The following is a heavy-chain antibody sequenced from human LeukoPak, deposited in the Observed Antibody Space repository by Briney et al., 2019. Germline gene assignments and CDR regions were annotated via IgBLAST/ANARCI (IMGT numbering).Heavy chain of an antibody. Sequence: GGSLRLSCAASGFTFSSYWMSWVRQAPGKGLEWVSAISGSGGSTYYADSVKGRFTISRDNSKNTLYLQMNSLRAEDTAVYYCATGNTVVTSDFDYWGQGTLVTVSS. J-gene: IGHJ4*02. D-gene: IGHD4-23*01. CDR2: ISGSGGST. CDR1: GFTFSSYW. CDR3: ATGNTVVTSDFDY. V-gene: IGHV3-23*01.